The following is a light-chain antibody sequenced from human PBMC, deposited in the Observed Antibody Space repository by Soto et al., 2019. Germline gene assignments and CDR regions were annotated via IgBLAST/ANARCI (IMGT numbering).Light chain of an antibody. V-gene: IGKV3-20*01. CDR3: QQYGDSPYT. CDR2: GAS. CDR1: QSVGSY. J-gene: IGKJ2*01. Sequence: EIVLTQSPGTLSLSPGERATLSCRASQSVGSYLAWYQQKPGQAPRLLIYGASSRATGIPARISGSGSGTDFTLTISRLEQHDFAVYYGQQYGDSPYTFGQGTKLETK.